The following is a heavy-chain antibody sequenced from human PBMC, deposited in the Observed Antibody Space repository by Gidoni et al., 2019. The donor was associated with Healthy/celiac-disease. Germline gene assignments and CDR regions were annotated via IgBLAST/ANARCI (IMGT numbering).Heavy chain of an antibody. CDR1: GGSFSGYY. CDR2: INHSGST. Sequence: QVQLQQWGAGLLKPPETLSLTCAVYGGSFSGYYWSWIRQPPGKGLEWIGEINHSGSTNYNPSLKSRVTISVDTSKNQFSLKLSSVTAADTAVYYCARDYGDYSFDYWGQGTLVTVSS. V-gene: IGHV4-34*01. J-gene: IGHJ4*02. D-gene: IGHD4-17*01. CDR3: ARDYGDYSFDY.